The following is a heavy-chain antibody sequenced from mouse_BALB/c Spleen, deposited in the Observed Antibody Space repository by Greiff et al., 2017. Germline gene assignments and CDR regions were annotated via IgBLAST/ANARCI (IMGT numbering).Heavy chain of an antibody. D-gene: IGHD1-1*01. Sequence: QVQLQQSGAELMKPGASVKISCKATGYTFSSYWIEWVKQRPGHGLEWIGEILPGSGSTNYNEKFKGKATFTADTSSNTAYMQLSSLTSEDSAGYYCARSGAYYGSSYVPWFAYWGQGTLVTVAA. CDR2: ILPGSGST. V-gene: IGHV1-9*01. CDR1: GYTFSSYW. CDR3: ARSGAYYGSSYVPWFAY. J-gene: IGHJ3*01.